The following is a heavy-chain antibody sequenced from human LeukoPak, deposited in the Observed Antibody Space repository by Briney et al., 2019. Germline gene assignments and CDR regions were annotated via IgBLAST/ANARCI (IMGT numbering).Heavy chain of an antibody. CDR1: GYTFTGYY. CDR3: ASEQNGALGYCSSSTCFEEGD. V-gene: IGHV1-2*02. J-gene: IGHJ4*02. CDR2: INPNSGGT. D-gene: IGHD2-2*01. Sequence: GASVKVSCKASGYTFTGYYIHWVRQAPGQGLEWMGWINPNSGGTKYAQKFQGRVTMTRDTSISTAYMELNTLRSDDTAVYYCASEQNGALGYCSSSTCFEEGDWGQGTLVTVSS.